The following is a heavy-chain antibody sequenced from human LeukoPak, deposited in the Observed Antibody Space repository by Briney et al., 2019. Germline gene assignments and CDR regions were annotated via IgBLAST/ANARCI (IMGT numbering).Heavy chain of an antibody. CDR2: ITSNGGST. J-gene: IGHJ5*02. Sequence: GGSLRLSCSASGFTFSTNSMHWVRQAPGKGLEFVSAITSNGGSTYYADSVRGRFTISRDNSKNTLYLQMSSLRAEDTAVYYCVTVGMTSIWSYLRFDPRGQGTLVSVSS. V-gene: IGHV3-64D*08. CDR3: VTVGMTSIWSYLRFDP. CDR1: GFTFSTNS. D-gene: IGHD1-26*01.